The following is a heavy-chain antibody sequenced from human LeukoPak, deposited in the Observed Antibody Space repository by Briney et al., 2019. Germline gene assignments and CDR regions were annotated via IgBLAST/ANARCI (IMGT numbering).Heavy chain of an antibody. CDR2: IYYSGST. J-gene: IGHJ4*02. V-gene: IGHV4-39*07. CDR1: GVSISSRSYY. D-gene: IGHD2-2*01. CDR3: TRGPAAAAPGY. Sequence: SETLSLTCIVSGVSISSRSYYWGWIRQSPGKGLEWIGSIYYSGSTYYNPSLKSRVTISVETSTNQFSLKLSSVTAADTAVYYCTRGPAAAAPGYWGQGTLVTVSS.